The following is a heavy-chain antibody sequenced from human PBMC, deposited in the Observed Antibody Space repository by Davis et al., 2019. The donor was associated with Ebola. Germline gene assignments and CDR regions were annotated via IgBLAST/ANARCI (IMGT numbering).Heavy chain of an antibody. CDR1: GYSISSGYY. CDR3: ARSYDSIAFDI. D-gene: IGHD3-22*01. Sequence: SETLSLTCTVSGYSISSGYYWGWIRQPPGKGLEWIGSIYHSGSTYYNPSLKSRVTISVDTSKNQFSLKLSSVTAADTAVYYCARSYDSIAFDIWGQGTMVTVSS. CDR2: IYHSGST. J-gene: IGHJ3*02. V-gene: IGHV4-38-2*02.